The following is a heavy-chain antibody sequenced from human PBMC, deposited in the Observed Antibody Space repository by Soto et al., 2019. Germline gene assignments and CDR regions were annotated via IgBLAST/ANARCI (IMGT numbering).Heavy chain of an antibody. CDR2: ISGSGGST. D-gene: IGHD2-2*01. CDR3: AKDGLIPAAMGCYYYMDV. CDR1: GFTFSSYA. V-gene: IGHV3-23*01. Sequence: PGGSLRLSCAASGFTFSSYAGSWVRQAPGKGLEWVSAISGSGGSTYYADSVKGRFTISRDNSKNTLYLQMNSLRAEDTAVYYCAKDGLIPAAMGCYYYMDVWGKGTTVTVSS. J-gene: IGHJ6*03.